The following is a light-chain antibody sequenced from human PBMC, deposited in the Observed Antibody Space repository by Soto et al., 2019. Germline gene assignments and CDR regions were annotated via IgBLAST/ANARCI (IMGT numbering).Light chain of an antibody. V-gene: IGKV1-39*01. CDR1: QSISSY. CDR2: AAS. J-gene: IGKJ5*01. CDR3: HQYQAYPIT. Sequence: DIQSTQSPSSLSASVGASVTITCRASQSISSYLNWYQQKPGKAPKLLIYAASSLQSGVPLRFSASGSGTDFTLTIRSLQTEDFATYYCHQYQAYPITFGQGTRLDIK.